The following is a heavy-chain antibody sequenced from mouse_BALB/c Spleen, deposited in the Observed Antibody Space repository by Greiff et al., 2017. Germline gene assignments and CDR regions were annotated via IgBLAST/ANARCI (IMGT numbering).Heavy chain of an antibody. CDR2: INPSNGRT. J-gene: IGHJ2*01. D-gene: IGHD2-14*01. CDR3: ASHRYDVGY. CDR1: GYTFTSYW. V-gene: IGHV1S81*02. Sequence: QVQLQQPGAELVKPGASVKLSCKASGYTFTSYWMHWVKQRPGQGLEWIGEINPSNGRTNYNEKFKSKATLTVDKSSSTAYMQLSSLTSEDSAVYYCASHRYDVGYWGQGTTLTVSS.